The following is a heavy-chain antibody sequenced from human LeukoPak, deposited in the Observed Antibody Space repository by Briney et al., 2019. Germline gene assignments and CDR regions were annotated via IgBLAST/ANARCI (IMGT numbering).Heavy chain of an antibody. J-gene: IGHJ3*02. V-gene: IGHV3-48*02. D-gene: IGHD5-12*01. CDR3: ARGKASGGYSGYGLDAFDI. Sequence: GGSLRLSCAASGFTFSNSNMNWVRQAPGKGLEWVSFISTTSSTIYYADSVKGRFTISRDNAKNSLYLQMNNLRDEDTAVYYCARGKASGGYSGYGLDAFDIWGQGTMVTVSS. CDR1: GFTFSNSN. CDR2: ISTTSSTI.